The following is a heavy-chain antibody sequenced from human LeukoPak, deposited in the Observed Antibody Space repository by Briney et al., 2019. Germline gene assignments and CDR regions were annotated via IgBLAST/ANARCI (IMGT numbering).Heavy chain of an antibody. J-gene: IGHJ4*02. Sequence: ASVRDSREPSRYTSTGNNTHPVPQAPGQGLKWMGWINPNSGGTNYAQKFQGRVTMTRDTSISTAYMELSRLRSDDTAVYYCARGTSSGNDYWGQGTLVTVSS. CDR2: INPNSGGT. V-gene: IGHV1-2*02. D-gene: IGHD6-19*01. CDR1: RYTSTGNN. CDR3: ARGTSSGNDY.